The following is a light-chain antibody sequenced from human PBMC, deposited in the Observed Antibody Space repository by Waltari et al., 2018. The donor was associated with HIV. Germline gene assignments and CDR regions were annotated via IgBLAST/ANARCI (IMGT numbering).Light chain of an antibody. J-gene: IGKJ1*01. Sequence: DIPMTQSPSSLSASVGDRVTITCHASQDISNYLNWYQQKPGKAPTLLIYDASNLETGVPSRFSGSGSGTDFTFTISSLQPEDIATYYCQHYDNLLWTFGQGTKMEIK. V-gene: IGKV1-33*01. CDR2: DAS. CDR1: QDISNY. CDR3: QHYDNLLWT.